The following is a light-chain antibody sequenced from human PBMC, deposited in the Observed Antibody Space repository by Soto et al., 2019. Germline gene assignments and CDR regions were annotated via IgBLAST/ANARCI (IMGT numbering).Light chain of an antibody. CDR3: KKSYSTPSIT. J-gene: IGKJ5*01. CDR2: ATS. Sequence: DIHMTQSPSSLAASVGDRVTITCRASQSISGYLNWYQQKPGKAPRLLIYATSNLQSGVPSRFSGSGSGTDFTLPISSLQAEDFATYYCKKSYSTPSITVGQGTRLETK. CDR1: QSISGY. V-gene: IGKV1-39*01.